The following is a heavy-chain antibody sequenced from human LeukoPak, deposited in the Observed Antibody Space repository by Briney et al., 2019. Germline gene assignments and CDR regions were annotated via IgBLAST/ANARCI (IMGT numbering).Heavy chain of an antibody. D-gene: IGHD3-9*01. CDR1: GFTFSSYE. J-gene: IGHJ4*02. Sequence: GSLRLSCAASGFTFSSYEMSWVRQAPGKGLEWVSYISSSGSTIYYADSVKGRFTISRDNAKNSLYLQMNSLRAEDTAVYYCAKEMTGVRYFDWLPFDYWGQGTLVTVSS. CDR2: ISSSGSTI. V-gene: IGHV3-48*03. CDR3: AKEMTGVRYFDWLPFDY.